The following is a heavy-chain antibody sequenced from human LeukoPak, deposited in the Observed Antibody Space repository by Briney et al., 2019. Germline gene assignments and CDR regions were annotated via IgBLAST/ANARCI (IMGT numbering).Heavy chain of an antibody. CDR2: ISSSSSYI. CDR1: GFTFSSYS. V-gene: IGHV3-21*01. D-gene: IGHD1/OR15-1a*01. J-gene: IGHJ3*02. Sequence: TGGSLRLSCAASGFTFSSYSMNWVRQAPGKGLEWVSFISSSSSYIYYADSVKGRFTISRDNAKNSLYLQMNSLRAEDTAVYYCAPEHTFKGAFDIWGQGTMVSVSS. CDR3: APEHTFKGAFDI.